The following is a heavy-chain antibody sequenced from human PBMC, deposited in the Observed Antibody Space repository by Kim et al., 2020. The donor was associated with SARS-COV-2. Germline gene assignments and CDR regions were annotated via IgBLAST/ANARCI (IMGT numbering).Heavy chain of an antibody. CDR3: ARDRGADYSNEFDY. D-gene: IGHD4-4*01. Sequence: SETLSLTGSVAGGSISPYYWSWILQPPGKGLEWSGYSYYSGHTNYTPSLKSRVTISIDTSKNQFPMNLSSVTAADTAVYYCARDRGADYSNEFDYCGQGTLVTVSS. J-gene: IGHJ4*02. V-gene: IGHV4-59*13. CDR1: GGSISPYY. CDR2: SYYSGHT.